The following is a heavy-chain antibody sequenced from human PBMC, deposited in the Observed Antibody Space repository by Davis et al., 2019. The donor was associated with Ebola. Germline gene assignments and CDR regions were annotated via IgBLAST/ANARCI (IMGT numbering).Heavy chain of an antibody. Sequence: MPGGSLRLSCAVYSGSVSGYYWTWVRQAPGKGLEWIGEINQGGGTIYNPSLKSRLTMSLDTAKNQFSLRLTAVTAADAAVYYCSLGYCGSTSCYGPFYYYGLDVWGQGTTVTVSS. D-gene: IGHD2-2*01. CDR2: INQGGGT. CDR1: SGSVSGYY. CDR3: SLGYCGSTSCYGPFYYYGLDV. J-gene: IGHJ6*02. V-gene: IGHV4-34*01.